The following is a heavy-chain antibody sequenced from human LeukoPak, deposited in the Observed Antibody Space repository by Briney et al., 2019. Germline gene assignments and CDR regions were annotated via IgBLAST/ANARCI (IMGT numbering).Heavy chain of an antibody. J-gene: IGHJ4*02. V-gene: IGHV3-7*05. CDR1: GFSISNYW. CDR3: ARWYNTAWHLDY. D-gene: IGHD1-14*01. Sequence: GGSLRLSCAVSGFSISNYWMTWVRQAPGKGLEWLANIKQDGSEKYYADSAKGRFTISRDNAKNSVYLQMNSLRGEDTAIYHCARWYNTAWHLDYWGQGTLATVSS. CDR2: IKQDGSEK.